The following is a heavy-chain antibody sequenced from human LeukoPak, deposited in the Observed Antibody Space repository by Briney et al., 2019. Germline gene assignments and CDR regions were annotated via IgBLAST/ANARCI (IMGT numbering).Heavy chain of an antibody. J-gene: IGHJ6*03. CDR3: ASPAMAFIDQGRYNYYYYMDV. CDR2: MNPNSGNT. V-gene: IGHV1-8*01. D-gene: IGHD5-18*01. Sequence: ASVKVSCKASGYTFTSYDINWVRQATGQGLEWMGWMNPNSGNTRYAQKFQGRVTMTRNTSTSTAYMELGSLRSEDTAVYYCASPAMAFIDQGRYNYYYYMDVWGEGTTVTVSS. CDR1: GYTFTSYD.